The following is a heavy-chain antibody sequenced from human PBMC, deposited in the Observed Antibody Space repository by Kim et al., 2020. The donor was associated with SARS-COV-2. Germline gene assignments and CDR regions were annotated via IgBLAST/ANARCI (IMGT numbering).Heavy chain of an antibody. CDR1: GGSISSYY. CDR3: ARGRAKYYDYVWGSPDAFDM. Sequence: SETLSLTCTVSGGSISSYYWSWIRKPQGKGLEWIGYSYYSGSTNYNPSLKRRVTISVDTSKNQFSLNLSSVTAADTAVYYCARGRAKYYDYVWGSPDAFDMWGQGTMVTVSS. CDR2: SYYSGST. V-gene: IGHV4-59*13. D-gene: IGHD3-16*01. J-gene: IGHJ3*02.